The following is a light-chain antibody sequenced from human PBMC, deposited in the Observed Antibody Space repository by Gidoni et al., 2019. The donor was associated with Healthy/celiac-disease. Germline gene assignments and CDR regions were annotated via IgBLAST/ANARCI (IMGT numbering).Light chain of an antibody. CDR3: QAWDSRIVV. V-gene: IGLV3-1*01. Sequence: SYDLPHPPSLSVSPGQTASITCSGDKLGDKYACWYQQKPGQYPVLVIYQDSKRHSGIPERFSGSNSGNTATLTISGTQAMDEADYYCQAWDSRIVVFGGGTKLTVL. J-gene: IGLJ2*01. CDR2: QDS. CDR1: KLGDKY.